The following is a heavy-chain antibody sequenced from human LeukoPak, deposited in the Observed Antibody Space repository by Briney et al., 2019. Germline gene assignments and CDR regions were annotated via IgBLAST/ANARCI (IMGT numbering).Heavy chain of an antibody. V-gene: IGHV3-21*01. CDR3: ASFGVVVAATGLDY. CDR2: ISSSSSYI. Sequence: GGSLRLSCAASGFTFSSYSMNWVRQAPGKGLEWVSSISSSSSYIYYADSVKGRFTISRDNAKNSLYLQMNSLRAEDTAVYYCASFGVVVAATGLDYWGQGTLVTVSS. D-gene: IGHD2-15*01. CDR1: GFTFSSYS. J-gene: IGHJ4*02.